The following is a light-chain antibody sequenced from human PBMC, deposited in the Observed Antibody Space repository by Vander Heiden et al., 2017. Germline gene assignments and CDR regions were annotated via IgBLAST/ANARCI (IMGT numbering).Light chain of an antibody. CDR2: GTT. V-gene: IGLV1-40*01. Sequence: QSVLTQPPSGSGAPGQRVTISCTGSSSNIGAGYDVHWYQHLPGTAPKLLIYGTTYRPSGVPDRFSGSKSGTSASLGITGLQSDDESYYYCQSYDHGLSGVFGGGTKLTVL. CDR3: QSYDHGLSGV. J-gene: IGLJ3*02. CDR1: SSNIGAGYD.